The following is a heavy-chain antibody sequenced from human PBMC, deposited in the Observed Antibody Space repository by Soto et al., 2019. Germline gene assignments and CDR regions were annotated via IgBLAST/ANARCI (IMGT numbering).Heavy chain of an antibody. V-gene: IGHV1-18*01. CDR2: ISAYNGNT. Sequence: ASVKVSCKASGYTFTSYGISWVRQAPGQGLEWMGWISAYNGNTNYAQKLQGRVTMTTDTSTSTAYMELRSLRSDDTAVYYCARDTHPVYSSGWSNDYNWFDPWAQGTLVTVSS. CDR1: GYTFTSYG. J-gene: IGHJ5*02. D-gene: IGHD6-19*01. CDR3: ARDTHPVYSSGWSNDYNWFDP.